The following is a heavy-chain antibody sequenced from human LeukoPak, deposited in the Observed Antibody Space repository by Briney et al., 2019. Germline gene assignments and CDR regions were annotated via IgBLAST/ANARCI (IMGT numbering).Heavy chain of an antibody. D-gene: IGHD3-22*01. Sequence: PGGSLRLSCAGSGITLSNYGMSWVRQAPGKGLEWVAGISGSGGRTNYADSVKGRFTISRDNPKNTLYLQMNSLRAEDTAVYFCAKRGVVIRVILVGFHKEAYYFDSWGQGALVTVSS. CDR3: AKRGVVIRVILVGFHKEAYYFDS. CDR1: GITLSNYG. CDR2: ISGSGGRT. V-gene: IGHV3-23*01. J-gene: IGHJ4*02.